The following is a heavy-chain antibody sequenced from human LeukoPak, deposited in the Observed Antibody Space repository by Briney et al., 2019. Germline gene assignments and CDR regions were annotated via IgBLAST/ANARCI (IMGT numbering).Heavy chain of an antibody. J-gene: IGHJ4*02. D-gene: IGHD6-19*01. CDR2: ISGSGGST. V-gene: IGHV3-23*01. Sequence: PGGSLRLSCAASGFTFSSYWMHWVRQAPGKGLEWVSAISGSGGSTYYADSVKGRFTISRDNSKNTLYLQMNSLRAEDTAVYYCAKSPFRLWLVRIHFDYWGQGTLVTVSS. CDR3: AKSPFRLWLVRIHFDY. CDR1: GFTFSSYW.